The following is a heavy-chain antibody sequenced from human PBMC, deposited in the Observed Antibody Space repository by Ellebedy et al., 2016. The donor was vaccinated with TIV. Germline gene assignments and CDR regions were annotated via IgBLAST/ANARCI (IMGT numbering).Heavy chain of an antibody. CDR1: GFTFSSYG. D-gene: IGHD2-2*01. CDR3: ARGKRYCSSTSCLNWFDP. CDR2: IWYDGSNK. V-gene: IGHV3-33*08. J-gene: IGHJ5*02. Sequence: PGGSLRLSCAASGFTFSSYGMHWVRQAPGKGLEWVAVIWYDGSNKYYADSVKGRFTISRDNSKNTLYLQMNSLRAEDTAVYYCARGKRYCSSTSCLNWFDPWGQGTLVTVSS.